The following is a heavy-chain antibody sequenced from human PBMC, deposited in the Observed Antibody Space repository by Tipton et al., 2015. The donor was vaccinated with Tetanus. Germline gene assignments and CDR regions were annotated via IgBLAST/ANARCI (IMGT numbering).Heavy chain of an antibody. CDR2: INYDGST. J-gene: IGHJ2*01. Sequence: TLSLTCAVYGGTFNNYFWTWIRQPPGKGLEWIGEINYDGSTNYSPSLKSRVTLSLDTTKKQVSLKLSSVTAADTAVYYCARESIRLIGEVIFRYFDLWGRGTLVTVSS. D-gene: IGHD3-3*01. CDR3: ARESIRLIGEVIFRYFDL. CDR1: GGTFNNYF. V-gene: IGHV4-34*01.